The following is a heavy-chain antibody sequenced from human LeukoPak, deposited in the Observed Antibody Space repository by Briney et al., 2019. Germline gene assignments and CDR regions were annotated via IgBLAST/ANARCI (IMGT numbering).Heavy chain of an antibody. D-gene: IGHD3-3*01. Sequence: GASVKVSCKASGYTFTNYGINWVRQAPGQGLEWMGWINTNTGNPMYAQGFTGRFVFSLDTSVSTAYLQISSLKAEDTAVYYCARDQGGYDFWSGYYRNAEFDYWGQGTLVTVSS. CDR1: GYTFTNYG. CDR2: INTNTGNP. CDR3: ARDQGGYDFWSGYYRNAEFDY. J-gene: IGHJ4*02. V-gene: IGHV7-4-1*02.